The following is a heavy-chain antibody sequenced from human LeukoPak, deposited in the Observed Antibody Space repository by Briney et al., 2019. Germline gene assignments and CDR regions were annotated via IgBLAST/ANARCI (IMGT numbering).Heavy chain of an antibody. V-gene: IGHV3-11*01. D-gene: IGHD2-2*01. CDR2: ISSSGSTT. J-gene: IGHJ4*02. Sequence: GGSLRLSCAASGFTFSDYYMSWIRQAPGKGLEWVSYISSSGSTTYYADSVKGRFTISRDNSKNTLYLQMNSLRAEDTAVYYCVVVVPAAPYPPFDYWGQGTLVTVSS. CDR1: GFTFSDYY. CDR3: VVVVPAAPYPPFDY.